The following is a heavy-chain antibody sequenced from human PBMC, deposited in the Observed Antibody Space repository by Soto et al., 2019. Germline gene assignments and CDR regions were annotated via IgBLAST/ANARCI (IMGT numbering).Heavy chain of an antibody. CDR1: GGSFSDHF. CDR2: INHRGST. V-gene: IGHV4-34*01. J-gene: IGHJ4*02. D-gene: IGHD5-18*01. Sequence: QVQLQQWGAGLLKPSETLSLTCGVYGGSFSDHFWSWIRQSPGKELECIGEINHRGSTNYNPSLKRRVAISVDTSKTQFSVYLRSVTAADTAVYYCGRGGGGYSYGGLDSWGQGTLVTVSS. CDR3: GRGGGGYSYGGLDS.